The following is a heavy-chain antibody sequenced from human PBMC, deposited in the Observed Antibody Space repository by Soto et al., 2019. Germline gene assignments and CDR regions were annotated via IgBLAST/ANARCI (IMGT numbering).Heavy chain of an antibody. D-gene: IGHD3-9*01. CDR2: INHSGST. V-gene: IGHV4-39*07. CDR1: GYSVSSSDYY. Sequence: SETLSLTCSVSGYSVSSSDYYWAWIRQPPGKGLEWIGEINHSGSTNYNPSLKSRVTISVDTSKNQFSLRLSSVTAADTAVYYCARGRNSSRDWLSYYYYYYGMDVWGQGTTVTVSS. J-gene: IGHJ6*02. CDR3: ARGRNSSRDWLSYYYYYYGMDV.